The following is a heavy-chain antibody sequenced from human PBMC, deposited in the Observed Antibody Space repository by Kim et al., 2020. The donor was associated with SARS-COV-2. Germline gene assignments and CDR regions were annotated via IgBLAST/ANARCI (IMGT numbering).Heavy chain of an antibody. J-gene: IGHJ4*02. CDR3: ARVSPTDGDFFDY. V-gene: IGHV4-34*01. Sequence: YNPSLKSRVTISVDTSKNQFSLKLSSVTAADTAVYYCARVSPTDGDFFDYWGQGTLVTVSS. D-gene: IGHD4-17*01.